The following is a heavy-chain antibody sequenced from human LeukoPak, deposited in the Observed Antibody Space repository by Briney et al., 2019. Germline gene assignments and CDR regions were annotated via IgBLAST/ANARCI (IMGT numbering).Heavy chain of an antibody. J-gene: IGHJ4*02. V-gene: IGHV4-59*01. D-gene: IGHD6-13*01. CDR2: IYYSGNT. CDR3: ARESYSSPTEFDF. CDR1: GDSMNNYY. Sequence: SETLSLTCNVFGDSMNNYYWNWIRQPPGKGLEWIGYIYYSGNTNYNPSLQSRVTMSLDMSKNQFSLRLSSVTAADTAMYYCARESYSSPTEFDFWGQGTQVTVSS.